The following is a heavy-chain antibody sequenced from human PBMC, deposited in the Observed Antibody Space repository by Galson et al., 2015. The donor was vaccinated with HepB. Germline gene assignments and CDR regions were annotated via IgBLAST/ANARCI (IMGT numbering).Heavy chain of an antibody. CDR2: TYYRSEWFN. Sequence: CAISGDSVPSNSASWNWIRQSPSRGLEWLGRTYYRSEWFNDYAVSVKRRISIDPDIPKNQFTLQLHSVTPEDTAVYYCARDDYGGNTFDYWGQGTQVTVPS. V-gene: IGHV6-1*01. CDR1: GDSVPSNSAS. CDR3: ARDDYGGNTFDY. J-gene: IGHJ4*01. D-gene: IGHD4-23*01.